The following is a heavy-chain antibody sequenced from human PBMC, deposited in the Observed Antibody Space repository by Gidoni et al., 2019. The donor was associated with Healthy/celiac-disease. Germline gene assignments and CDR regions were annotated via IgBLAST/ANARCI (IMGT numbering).Heavy chain of an antibody. V-gene: IGHV3-9*01. CDR3: AKIASPQITRDAFDI. CDR1: GFTFDDYA. J-gene: IGHJ3*02. CDR2: ISWNSGSI. Sequence: LVESGGGLVQPGRSLRLSCAASGFTFDDYAMHWVRQAPGKGLEWVSGISWNSGSIGYADSVKGRFTISRDNAKNSLYLQMNSLRAEDTALYYCAKIASPQITRDAFDIWGQGTMVTVSS.